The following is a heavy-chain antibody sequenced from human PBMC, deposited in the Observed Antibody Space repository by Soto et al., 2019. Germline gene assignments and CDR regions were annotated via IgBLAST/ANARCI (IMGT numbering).Heavy chain of an antibody. CDR1: GDSISSGYQ. J-gene: IGHJ4*02. CDR2: IYHSGTT. CDR3: ARTDSVGYYPY. Sequence: SLTFAVSGDSISSGYQWACIRQPPGKGLEWIASIYHSGTTYYNPSLKSRVTISVDTSKNQFSLRLTSVTDADSAMYYCARTDSVGYYPYWGQGTLVTVSS. D-gene: IGHD3-22*01. V-gene: IGHV4-38-2*01.